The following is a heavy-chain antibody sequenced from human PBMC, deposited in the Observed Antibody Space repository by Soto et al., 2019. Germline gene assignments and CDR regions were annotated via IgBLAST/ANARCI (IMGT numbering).Heavy chain of an antibody. Sequence: SETPSLTCTVSGGTISSGGYYWSWIRQHPGKGLEWIGYIYYSGSTYYNPSLKSRVTISVDTSKNQFSLKLSSVTAEDTAVYYCSTPSGTYYSRFDYWGQGALVTVSS. J-gene: IGHJ4*02. CDR1: GGTISSGGYY. D-gene: IGHD1-26*01. V-gene: IGHV4-31*03. CDR3: STPSGTYYSRFDY. CDR2: IYYSGST.